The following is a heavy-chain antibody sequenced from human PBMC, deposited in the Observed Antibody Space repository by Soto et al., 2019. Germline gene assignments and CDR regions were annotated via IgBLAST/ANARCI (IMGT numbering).Heavy chain of an antibody. CDR3: ARDEVAVAGIGSNWFDP. J-gene: IGHJ5*02. V-gene: IGHV1-2*02. Sequence: QVQLVQSGAEVKKPGASVKVSCKASGYTITGYYMHWVRQAPGQGLEWMGWINPNSGGTNYAQKFQGRVTMTRDTSISTAYMELSRLRSDDTAVYYCARDEVAVAGIGSNWFDPWGQGTLVTVSS. D-gene: IGHD6-19*01. CDR1: GYTITGYY. CDR2: INPNSGGT.